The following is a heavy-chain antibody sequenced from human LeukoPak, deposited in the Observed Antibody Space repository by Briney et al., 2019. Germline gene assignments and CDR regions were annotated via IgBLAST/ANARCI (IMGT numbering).Heavy chain of an antibody. CDR1: GYTFTGYY. J-gene: IGHJ6*03. D-gene: IGHD6-13*01. V-gene: IGHV1-2*02. Sequence: ASVKVSCKASGYTFTGYYMHWVRQAPGQGLEWMGWINPNSGGTNYAQKFQGRVTMTRDTSISTAYMELSSLRSEDTAVYYCARTKIAAADFYYYYMDVWGKGTTVTVSS. CDR2: INPNSGGT. CDR3: ARTKIAAADFYYYYMDV.